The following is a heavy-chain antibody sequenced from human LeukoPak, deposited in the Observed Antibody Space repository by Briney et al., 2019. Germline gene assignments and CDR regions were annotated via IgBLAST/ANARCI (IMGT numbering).Heavy chain of an antibody. J-gene: IGHJ5*02. Sequence: PSQTLPLTCTVSGGSISSGGYYWSWIRQHPGKGLEWIGYIYYSGSTYYNPSLKSRVTISVDTSKNQFSLKLSSVTAADTAMYYCARELWVAAHPFDPWGQGTLVTVSS. CDR3: ARELWVAAHPFDP. CDR1: GGSISSGGYY. D-gene: IGHD6-6*01. V-gene: IGHV4-31*03. CDR2: IYYSGST.